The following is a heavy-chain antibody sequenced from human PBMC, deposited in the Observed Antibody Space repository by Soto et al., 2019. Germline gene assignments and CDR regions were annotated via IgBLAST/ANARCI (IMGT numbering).Heavy chain of an antibody. Sequence: ASVTVSCQASGYTFSSYAMHWVHQAPGQRLEWMGWINAGNGNTKYSQKFQGRVTITRDTSASTAYMELSSLRSEDTAVYYCARDKNKGIAVAGSFDYWGQGTLVTVSS. CDR3: ARDKNKGIAVAGSFDY. CDR2: INAGNGNT. V-gene: IGHV1-3*01. CDR1: GYTFSSYA. D-gene: IGHD6-19*01. J-gene: IGHJ4*02.